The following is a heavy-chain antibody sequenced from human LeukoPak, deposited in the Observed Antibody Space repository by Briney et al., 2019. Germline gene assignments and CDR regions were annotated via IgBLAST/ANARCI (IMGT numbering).Heavy chain of an antibody. J-gene: IGHJ5*02. D-gene: IGHD6-13*01. CDR1: GGSFSGYY. CDR3: ARDSSSWVKWFDP. V-gene: IGHV4-34*01. CDR2: INHSGST. Sequence: PSETLSLTCAVYGGSFSGYYWSWIRQPPGKGLEWLGEINHSGSTNYNPSLKSRVTISVDTSKNQFSLKLSSVTAADTAVYYCARDSSSWVKWFDPWGQGTLVTVSS.